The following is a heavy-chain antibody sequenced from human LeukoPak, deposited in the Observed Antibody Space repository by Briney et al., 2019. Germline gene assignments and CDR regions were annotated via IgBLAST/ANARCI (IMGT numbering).Heavy chain of an antibody. Sequence: ASVKVSCKASGYTFTSYGISWVRQAPGQGLEWMGWISAYNGNTNYAQKLQGRVTMTTDTSTSTAYMELRSLRSDDTAVYYCARDRPGYYDYVWGGYQGAFDIWGQGTMVTVSS. J-gene: IGHJ3*02. CDR1: GYTFTSYG. CDR3: ARDRPGYYDYVWGGYQGAFDI. V-gene: IGHV1-18*01. D-gene: IGHD3-16*02. CDR2: ISAYNGNT.